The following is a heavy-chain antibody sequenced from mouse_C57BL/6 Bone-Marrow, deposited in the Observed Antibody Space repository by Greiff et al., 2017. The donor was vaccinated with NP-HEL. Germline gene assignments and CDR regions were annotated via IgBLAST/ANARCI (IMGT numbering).Heavy chain of an antibody. J-gene: IGHJ2*01. Sequence: QVQLKESGAELVRPGASVKLSCKASGYTFPDYYINWVKQRPGQGLEWIARIYPGSGNTYYNEKFKGKATLTAEKSSSTAYMQLSSLTSEDSAVYFCARYYGSSGEDYFDYWGQGTTLTVSS. D-gene: IGHD1-1*01. CDR1: GYTFPDYY. CDR2: IYPGSGNT. CDR3: ARYYGSSGEDYFDY. V-gene: IGHV1-76*01.